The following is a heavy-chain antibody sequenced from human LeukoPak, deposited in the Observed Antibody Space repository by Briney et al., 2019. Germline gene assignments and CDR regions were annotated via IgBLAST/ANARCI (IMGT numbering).Heavy chain of an antibody. Sequence: SETLSLTCTVSGASISSYYWSWIRQPPGKGLEWIGYIYYSGSTNYNPSLKSRVTISGDTSKNQFSLKLSSVTAADTAVYYCARGRLRSPRDAFDIWGQGTMVTVSS. CDR2: IYYSGST. CDR1: GASISSYY. V-gene: IGHV4-59*01. D-gene: IGHD3-3*01. CDR3: ARGRLRSPRDAFDI. J-gene: IGHJ3*02.